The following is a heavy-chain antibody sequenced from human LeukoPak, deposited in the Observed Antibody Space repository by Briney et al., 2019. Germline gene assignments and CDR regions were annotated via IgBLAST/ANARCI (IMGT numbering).Heavy chain of an antibody. CDR1: GFTFKTYT. V-gene: IGHV3-21*04. J-gene: IGHJ4*02. D-gene: IGHD3-22*01. CDR3: AKLPTRYYDSSGYHPLG. Sequence: GGSLRLSCAASGFTFKTYTMHWVRQAPGMGLEWVSSISSSSSYIFYADSVKGRFTISRDNAKNSLYLQMNSLRAEDTAVYYCAKLPTRYYDSSGYHPLGWGQGTLVTVSS. CDR2: ISSSSSYI.